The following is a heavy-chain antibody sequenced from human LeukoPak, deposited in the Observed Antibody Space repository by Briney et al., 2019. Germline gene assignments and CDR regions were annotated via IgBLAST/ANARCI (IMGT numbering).Heavy chain of an antibody. V-gene: IGHV4-59*01. CDR1: GGSISCYY. J-gene: IGHJ4*02. CDR2: IYHGATT. D-gene: IGHD1-26*01. Sequence: SETLSLTCTVSGGSISCYYWSWIRQPPGKGLEWIGFIYHGATTNYHPSLKSRVTISVDTSKNQFSLQLSSVTAADTAVYYCARSDYTIRLDSWGQGTLVTVSS. CDR3: ARSDYTIRLDS.